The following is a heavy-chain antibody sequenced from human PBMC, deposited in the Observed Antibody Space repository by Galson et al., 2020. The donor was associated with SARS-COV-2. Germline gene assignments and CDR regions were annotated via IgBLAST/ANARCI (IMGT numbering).Heavy chain of an antibody. CDR3: TRDKGTSEY. CDR1: GFTFSSYW. Sequence: GDSLKISCAASGFTFSSYWMSWVRQAPGKGLEWVANINQDGSEKYYVDSVKGRFTISRDNAKNSLYLQMNSLRAEDTTLYYCTRDKGTSEYWGQGTLVTVSS. V-gene: IGHV3-7*01. CDR2: INQDGSEK. D-gene: IGHD1-1*01. J-gene: IGHJ4*02.